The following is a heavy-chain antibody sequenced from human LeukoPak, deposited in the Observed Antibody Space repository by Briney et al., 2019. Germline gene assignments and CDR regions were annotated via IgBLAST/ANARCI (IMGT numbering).Heavy chain of an antibody. CDR1: GFTFSSYG. CDR2: IRYDGSNK. D-gene: IGHD1-26*01. V-gene: IGHV3-30*02. Sequence: GGSLRLSCAASGFTFSSYGMHWVRQAPGKGLEWVAFIRYDGSNKYYADSVKGRFTISRDNSKNTLYLQMNSPRAEDTAVYYCAKGWSYYFDYWGQGTLVTVSS. J-gene: IGHJ4*02. CDR3: AKGWSYYFDY.